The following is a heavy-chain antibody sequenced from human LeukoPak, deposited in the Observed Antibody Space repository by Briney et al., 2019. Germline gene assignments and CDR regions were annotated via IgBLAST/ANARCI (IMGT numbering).Heavy chain of an antibody. D-gene: IGHD3-22*01. CDR2: IYYSGST. J-gene: IGHJ3*02. Sequence: SETLSLTCTVSGGSISSYYWSWIRQPPGKGLEWIGYIYYSGSTNYNPYLKSRVTISVDTSKNQFSLKLSSVTAADTAVYYCARVSYYYDSSGYDTAFDIWGQGTMVTVSS. CDR1: GGSISSYY. CDR3: ARVSYYYDSSGYDTAFDI. V-gene: IGHV4-59*08.